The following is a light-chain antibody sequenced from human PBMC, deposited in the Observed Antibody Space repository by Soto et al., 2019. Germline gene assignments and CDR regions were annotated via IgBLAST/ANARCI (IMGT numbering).Light chain of an antibody. Sequence: DIQMTQSPSTLSASVGDRVTITCRASQSISSWLAWYQQKPGKAPKLLIYKASSLESGVPSRFSGSGSGTEFTLTISSLQPDDFANYYCQQYNSYSCTFGQGTKLEIK. V-gene: IGKV1-5*03. CDR2: KAS. CDR3: QQYNSYSCT. J-gene: IGKJ2*02. CDR1: QSISSW.